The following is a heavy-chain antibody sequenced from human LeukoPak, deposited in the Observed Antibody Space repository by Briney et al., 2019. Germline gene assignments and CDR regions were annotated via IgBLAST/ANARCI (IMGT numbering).Heavy chain of an antibody. CDR2: ISGSGGST. Sequence: GGSLRLPCAASKFSFQSYGMSWVRQAPGKGLEWVSAISGSGGSTYYADSVKGRFTISRDNSKNTLYLQMNSLRAEDTAVYYCAKENMHWVRGVIISAVDYWGQGTLVTVSS. D-gene: IGHD3-10*01. CDR1: KFSFQSYG. CDR3: AKENMHWVRGVIISAVDY. V-gene: IGHV3-23*01. J-gene: IGHJ4*02.